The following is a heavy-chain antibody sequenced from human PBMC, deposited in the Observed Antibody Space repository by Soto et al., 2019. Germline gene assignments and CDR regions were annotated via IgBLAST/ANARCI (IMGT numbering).Heavy chain of an antibody. CDR1: GLTFANFG. V-gene: IGHV3-23*01. CDR2: MSSSGSRK. CDR3: AKGAKSGVVIEYFDS. Sequence: PGGSQRLSCGGAGLTFANFGMSWVRQAPGKGLYWFSGMSSSGSRKCYADAGMGGFTSSSNNSKTQLYLQMDCLSLDDTAVYYCAKGAKSGVVIEYFDSCGQGCLANGSS. J-gene: IGHJ4*02. D-gene: IGHD3-3*01.